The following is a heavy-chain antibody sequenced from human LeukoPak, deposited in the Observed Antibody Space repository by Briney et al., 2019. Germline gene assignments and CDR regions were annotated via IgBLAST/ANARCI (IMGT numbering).Heavy chain of an antibody. CDR1: GYTFTSYY. V-gene: IGHV1-46*01. CDR2: INPSGGST. D-gene: IGHD3-22*01. Sequence: ASVKVSCKASGYTFTSYYMHWVRQAPAQGLEWMGIINPSGGSTSYAQKFQGRVTMTRDTSTSTLYMELSSLRSEDTAVYYCATDYYDSGGYYYWGQGTLVTVSS. CDR3: ATDYYDSGGYYY. J-gene: IGHJ4*02.